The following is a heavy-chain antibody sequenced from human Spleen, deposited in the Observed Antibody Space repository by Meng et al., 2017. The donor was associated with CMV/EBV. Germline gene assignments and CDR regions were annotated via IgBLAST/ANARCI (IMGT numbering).Heavy chain of an antibody. Sequence: GGSLRLSCAASGFTFDDYGMSWVRQAPGKGLEWVSAISGSGGSTYYANSVKGRFTISRDNSKNTLFLQMNSLRAEDTAVFYCAKRDTTKYFDSWGQGILVTVSS. D-gene: IGHD5-18*01. J-gene: IGHJ4*02. CDR2: ISGSGGST. CDR1: GFTFDDYG. CDR3: AKRDTTKYFDS. V-gene: IGHV3-23*01.